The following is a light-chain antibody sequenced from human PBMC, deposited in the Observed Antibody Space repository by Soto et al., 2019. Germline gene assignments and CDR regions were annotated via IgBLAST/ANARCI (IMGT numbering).Light chain of an antibody. CDR1: SSNIGGNS. J-gene: IGLJ1*01. CDR3: GSWDSRLSAYV. CDR2: DDN. V-gene: IGLV1-51*01. Sequence: SMLTQPPSVSLEAGEKVTIFCSGSSSNIGGNSVSWYQQLPGIAPKLLIYDDNKRPSGIPDRFSGSKSGTSATLGITGFQTGDEADYYCGSWDSRLSAYVFGTGTKVTVL.